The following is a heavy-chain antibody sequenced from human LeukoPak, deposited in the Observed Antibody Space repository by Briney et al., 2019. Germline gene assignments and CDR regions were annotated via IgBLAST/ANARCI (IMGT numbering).Heavy chain of an antibody. J-gene: IGHJ4*02. D-gene: IGHD6-13*01. Sequence: LWASVKVSCKASGYTFTGYYMHWVRQAPGQGLEWMGWINPNNGGTHYAQKFQGRVTMTRDTSITTAYMELSRLRSDDTAMYYCAREATVVAAGTAGINFDYWGQGTLVTVSS. V-gene: IGHV1-2*02. CDR1: GYTFTGYY. CDR3: AREATVVAAGTAGINFDY. CDR2: INPNNGGT.